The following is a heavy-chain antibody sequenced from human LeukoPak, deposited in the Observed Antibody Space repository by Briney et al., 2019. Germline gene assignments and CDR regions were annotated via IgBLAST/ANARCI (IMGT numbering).Heavy chain of an antibody. Sequence: PGRSLRLSCAASGFTFSGYAMHWVRQAPGKGLEWVAVISYDGSNKYYADSVKGRFTISRDNSKNTLYLQMNSLRAEDTAVYYCAKDPQYCSSTSCYPGYFDYWGQGTLVTVSS. V-gene: IGHV3-30-3*01. J-gene: IGHJ4*02. CDR3: AKDPQYCSSTSCYPGYFDY. CDR1: GFTFSGYA. CDR2: ISYDGSNK. D-gene: IGHD2-2*01.